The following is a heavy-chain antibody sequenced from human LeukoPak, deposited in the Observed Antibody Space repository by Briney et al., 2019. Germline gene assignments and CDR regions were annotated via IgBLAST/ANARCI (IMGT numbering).Heavy chain of an antibody. CDR2: ISASGRST. CDR3: SPTP. CDR1: GFTFTTYA. J-gene: IGHJ4*02. Sequence: PGGSLRLSCAASGFTFTTYAMGWVRQAPGKGLEWVSSISASGRSTYYADSAKGRFTISRDNSRNTLYLQMNSLRAEDTAIYYCSPTPGGQGTLVTVSS. V-gene: IGHV3-23*01. D-gene: IGHD2-15*01.